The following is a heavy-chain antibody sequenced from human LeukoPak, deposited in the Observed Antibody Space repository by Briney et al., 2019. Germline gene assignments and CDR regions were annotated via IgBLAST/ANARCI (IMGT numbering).Heavy chain of an antibody. J-gene: IGHJ4*02. D-gene: IGHD2-15*01. V-gene: IGHV4-34*01. CDR2: INHSGST. CDR3: ARHCSGGSCYSLFDY. Sequence: PSETLSLTCAVYGGSFSGYYWSWIRQPPGKGLKWIGEINHSGSTNYNPSLKSRVTISVDTSKNQFSLKLSSVTAADTAVYYCARHCSGGSCYSLFDYWGQGTLVTVSS. CDR1: GGSFSGYY.